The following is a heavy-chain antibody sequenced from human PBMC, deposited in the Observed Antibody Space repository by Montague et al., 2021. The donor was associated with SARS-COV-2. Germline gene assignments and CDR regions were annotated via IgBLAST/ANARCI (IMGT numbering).Heavy chain of an antibody. CDR1: GGSFSGYY. D-gene: IGHD6-13*01. Sequence: SETLSLTCAVYGGSFSGYYWSWIRQPPGKGLEWIGEINHSGSTNYNPSLKSRVTISVDTSKNQFSLKLSSVTAADTAVYYCERSGWEQLVRARYYYYYGMDVWGQGTTVTVSS. J-gene: IGHJ6*02. V-gene: IGHV4-34*01. CDR3: ERSGWEQLVRARYYYYYGMDV. CDR2: INHSGST.